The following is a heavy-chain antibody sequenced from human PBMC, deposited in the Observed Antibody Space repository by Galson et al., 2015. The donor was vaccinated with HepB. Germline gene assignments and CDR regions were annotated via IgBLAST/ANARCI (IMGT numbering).Heavy chain of an antibody. D-gene: IGHD2-15*01. CDR1: GFTFSRYG. J-gene: IGHJ3*02. CDR2: ISYVGDGT. CDR3: AIEPWVGVSGAPAFDI. V-gene: IGHV3-30*03. Sequence: SLRLSCAASGFTFSRYGIHWVRQAPGKGLGGVPIISYVGDGTYYADSVKGRFTISRDNSKDTVYVEMNSLRLEDTAIYYCAIEPWVGVSGAPAFDIWGQGTMVTVSS.